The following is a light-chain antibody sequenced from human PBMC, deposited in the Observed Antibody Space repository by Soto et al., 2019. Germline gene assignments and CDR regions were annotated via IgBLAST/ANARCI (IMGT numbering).Light chain of an antibody. V-gene: IGKV1-5*03. J-gene: IGKJ1*01. CDR1: QYISSW. CDR3: QQYNSQRT. CDR2: KAS. Sequence: DIQMTQSPSTLSASVGDRVTITCRASQYISSWLAWYQQKPGKAPKLLIYKASSLESGVPSRFSGSGSGTEFTLTISSLPPDDFATYYCQQYNSQRTFGQGTKVEIK.